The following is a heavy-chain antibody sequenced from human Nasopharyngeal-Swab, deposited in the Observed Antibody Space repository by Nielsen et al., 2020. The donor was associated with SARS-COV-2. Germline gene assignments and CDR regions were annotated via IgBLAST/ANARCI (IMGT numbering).Heavy chain of an antibody. D-gene: IGHD2-2*01. J-gene: IGHJ3*02. V-gene: IGHV3-7*01. CDR1: GFTFSSYW. Sequence: GESLKISCAASGFTFSSYWMSWVRQAPGKELEWVANIKQDGSEKYYVDSVKGRFTISRDNAKNSLYLQMNSLGAEDTAVYYCARDRDYAGAFDIWGQGTMVTVSS. CDR2: IKQDGSEK. CDR3: ARDRDYAGAFDI.